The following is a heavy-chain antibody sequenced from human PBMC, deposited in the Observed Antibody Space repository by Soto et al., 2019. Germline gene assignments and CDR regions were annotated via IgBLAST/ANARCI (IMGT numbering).Heavy chain of an antibody. J-gene: IGHJ6*03. CDR3: ARMVRGSNIDYYHYMDV. V-gene: IGHV1-18*01. D-gene: IGHD3-10*01. Sequence: QVQLVQSGAEVKKPGASVKVSCKASGYTFTNHGISWVRQAPGQGLEWMGWISAYNGDTNYAQKLQGRVTVTTDTSTSTAYMELRSLRSEDTAVYYCARMVRGSNIDYYHYMDVWGKGTTVTVSS. CDR2: ISAYNGDT. CDR1: GYTFTNHG.